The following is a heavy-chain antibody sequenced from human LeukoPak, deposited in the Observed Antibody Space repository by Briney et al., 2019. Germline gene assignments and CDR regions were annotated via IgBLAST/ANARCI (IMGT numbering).Heavy chain of an antibody. Sequence: SETLSLTCTVSGGSISSSNYYWGWIRPPPGEGLGWIGCILYSGTTYYNPSLENRTTISVDTSKNQVCLRLNSVTPAHTVVFFCATHPRVGARQDIDDWGHGTLVTVST. CDR1: GGSISSSNYY. CDR3: ATHPRVGARQDIDD. D-gene: IGHD3-16*01. CDR2: ILYSGTT. J-gene: IGHJ4*01. V-gene: IGHV4-39*01.